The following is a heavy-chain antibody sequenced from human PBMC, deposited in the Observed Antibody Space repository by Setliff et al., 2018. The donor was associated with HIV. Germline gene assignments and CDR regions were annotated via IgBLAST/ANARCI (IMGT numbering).Heavy chain of an antibody. CDR1: GFTFNTYA. D-gene: IGHD2-15*01. V-gene: IGHV3-23*01. CDR2: IRGSGGST. J-gene: IGHJ4*01. CDR3: AKDGISGGAYPPYYFDY. Sequence: GESLRLSCAASGFTFNTYAMSWVRQAPGKGLEWVSVIRGSGGSTFYADSVKGRFTISRDNSKKPMYLQMNRMRVEDTAVYYCAKDGISGGAYPPYYFDYWGHGTLVTVSS.